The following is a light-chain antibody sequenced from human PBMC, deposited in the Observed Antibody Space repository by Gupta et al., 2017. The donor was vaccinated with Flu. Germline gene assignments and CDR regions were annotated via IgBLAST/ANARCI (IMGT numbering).Light chain of an antibody. V-gene: IGKV3-20*01. Sequence: EIVLTQSPGTLSLSPGERATLSCRASQSVRSGYLAWYQQKPGQAPRLLIYGTSTRATGIPDRFTGSGSGADFTLTINRLESEDFALYYCQQYGSSPWTFGQGTKVEIK. CDR1: QSVRSGY. CDR2: GTS. CDR3: QQYGSSPWT. J-gene: IGKJ1*01.